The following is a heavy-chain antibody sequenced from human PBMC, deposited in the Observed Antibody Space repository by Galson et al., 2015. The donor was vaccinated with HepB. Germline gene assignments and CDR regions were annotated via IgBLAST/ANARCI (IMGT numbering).Heavy chain of an antibody. Sequence: SVKVSCKAFGYTFSSYGISWVRQAPGQGLEWMGWISVSNGNTNYAQKFQGRATMTRDTSTSTVYMELRSLRSDDTAVYYCARDYDSVWGTTRASDIWGQGTLVAVSS. CDR1: GYTFSSYG. V-gene: IGHV1-18*04. J-gene: IGHJ3*02. CDR3: ARDYDSVWGTTRASDI. CDR2: ISVSNGNT. D-gene: IGHD3-16*01.